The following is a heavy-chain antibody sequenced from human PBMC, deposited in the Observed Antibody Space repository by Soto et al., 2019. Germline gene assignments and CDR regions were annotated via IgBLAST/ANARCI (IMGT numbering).Heavy chain of an antibody. D-gene: IGHD2-2*03. V-gene: IGHV3-30-3*01. Sequence: GGSLRLSCAASGFTFSSYAMHWARQAPGKGLEWVAVISSDGTTKYYADAVKGRFTIPRDNSKNTLYLQMNSLRVEDTAVYYCARDVGYCSSTSCYPLWLFDYLGQGNLVTVSS. J-gene: IGHJ4*02. CDR1: GFTFSSYA. CDR2: ISSDGTTK. CDR3: ARDVGYCSSTSCYPLWLFDY.